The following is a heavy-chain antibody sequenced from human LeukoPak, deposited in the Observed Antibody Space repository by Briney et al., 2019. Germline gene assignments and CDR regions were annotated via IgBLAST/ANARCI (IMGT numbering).Heavy chain of an antibody. J-gene: IGHJ4*02. CDR3: ARQLAYYDSSGYPEYYFDY. V-gene: IGHV5-51*01. Sequence: GESLKISCKGSGYSFTSQWIGWVRQMPGKGLDWMVIIYPGDSDTRYSPSFQGQVIISADKSINTAYLQWSSLKASDTAVYYCARQLAYYDSSGYPEYYFDYWGQGTLVTVSS. CDR2: IYPGDSDT. CDR1: GYSFTSQW. D-gene: IGHD3-22*01.